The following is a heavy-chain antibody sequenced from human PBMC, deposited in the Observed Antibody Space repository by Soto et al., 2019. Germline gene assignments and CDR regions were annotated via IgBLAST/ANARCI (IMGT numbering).Heavy chain of an antibody. Sequence: SVKVYCKASGGTFSIYGFSWVRQDTGQGPEWIGGIIPILTTPNYAQKFQGRVTIVADESTTTVYMELSSLKFEDTAVYYCATSVGIAPTGEDGMDVWGQGTSVTVSS. CDR3: ATSVGIAPTGEDGMDV. V-gene: IGHV1-69*13. CDR1: GGTFSIYG. J-gene: IGHJ6*02. D-gene: IGHD2-8*02. CDR2: IIPILTTP.